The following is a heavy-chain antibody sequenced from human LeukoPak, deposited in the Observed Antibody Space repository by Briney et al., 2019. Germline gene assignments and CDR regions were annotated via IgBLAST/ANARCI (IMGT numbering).Heavy chain of an antibody. J-gene: IGHJ4*02. V-gene: IGHV1-46*01. Sequence: ASVKVSCKASGYTFTSYGINWVRQAPGQGLEWMGIINPSGGSTSYAQKFQGRVTMTRDMSTSTVYMELSSLRSEDTAVYYCATPAFDYWGQGTLVTVSS. CDR3: ATPAFDY. CDR1: GYTFTSYG. CDR2: INPSGGST.